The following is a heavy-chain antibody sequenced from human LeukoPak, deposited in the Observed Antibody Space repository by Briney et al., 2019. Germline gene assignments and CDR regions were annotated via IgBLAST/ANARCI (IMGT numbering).Heavy chain of an antibody. CDR2: IYHTGST. CDR1: GGSISSYY. V-gene: IGHV4-59*01. CDR3: ARDNSVEDTAWWFDP. Sequence: SETLSLTCTVSGGSISSYYWSWIRQPPGKGLEWIGYIYHTGSTSYSPSLKSRVTISADTSQNQFSLKLSSVTAADTAVYYCARDNSVEDTAWWFDPWGQGTLVTVSS. D-gene: IGHD4-23*01. J-gene: IGHJ5*02.